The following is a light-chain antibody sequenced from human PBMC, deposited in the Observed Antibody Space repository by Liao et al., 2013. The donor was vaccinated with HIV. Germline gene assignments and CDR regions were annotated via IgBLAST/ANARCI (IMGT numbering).Light chain of an antibody. Sequence: SYGLTQPPSVSVSTGQTASITCSGDKLGEKYASWYQQKPGQSPVLVIYQDTKRPSGIAERFSGSNSGNTATLTLSGTQPMDEADYFCQAWDRGADVVFGGGTKLTVL. CDR3: QAWDRGADVV. V-gene: IGLV3-1*01. CDR1: KLGEKY. J-gene: IGLJ2*01. CDR2: QDT.